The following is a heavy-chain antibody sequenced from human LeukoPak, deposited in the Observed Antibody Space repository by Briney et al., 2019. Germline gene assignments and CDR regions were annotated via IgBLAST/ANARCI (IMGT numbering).Heavy chain of an antibody. CDR1: GGSISSYY. J-gene: IGHJ4*02. D-gene: IGHD2-2*01. V-gene: IGHV4-59*08. CDR2: IYYSGST. CDR3: ARVIGYCSSTSCFGYFDY. Sequence: PSETLSLTCTVSGGSISSYYWSWIRQPPGKGLEWVGYIYYSGSTNYNPSLKSRVTTSVDTSKNQLSLKLSSVTAADTAVYYCARVIGYCSSTSCFGYFDYRGQGTLVTVSS.